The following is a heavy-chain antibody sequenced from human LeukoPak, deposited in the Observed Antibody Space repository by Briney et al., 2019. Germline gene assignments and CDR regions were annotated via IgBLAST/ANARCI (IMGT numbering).Heavy chain of an antibody. CDR1: GGSISSGGYY. Sequence: SETLSLTCTVSGGSISSGGYYWSWIRQHPGKGLEWIGYIYYSGSTYYNPSLKSRVTISVDTSKNQFSLKLSSVTAADTAVYYCAREEVYCSSTSCPFDYWGQGTLVTVSS. CDR2: IYYSGST. CDR3: AREEVYCSSTSCPFDY. D-gene: IGHD2-2*01. V-gene: IGHV4-31*03. J-gene: IGHJ4*02.